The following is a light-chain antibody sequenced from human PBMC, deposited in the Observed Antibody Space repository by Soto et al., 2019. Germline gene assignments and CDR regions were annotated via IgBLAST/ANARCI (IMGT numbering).Light chain of an antibody. CDR2: DAS. CDR1: QSVNRY. V-gene: IGKV3-11*01. Sequence: EIVLTQSPATLCLSPGERATLSCWASQSVNRYLVWYQQKPGQAPRLLMYDASKRATGIPARFSGSGSGTDFTLTISRLEPEDFAVYYCQQYDNSPITFGQGTRLEIK. J-gene: IGKJ5*01. CDR3: QQYDNSPIT.